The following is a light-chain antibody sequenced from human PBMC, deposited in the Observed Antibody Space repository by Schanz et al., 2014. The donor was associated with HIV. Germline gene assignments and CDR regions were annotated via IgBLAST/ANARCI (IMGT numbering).Light chain of an antibody. J-gene: IGKJ5*01. CDR1: QGFGSY. CDR2: AAS. Sequence: DIQLTQSPSFLSASVGDRITITCRASQGFGSYLAWYQQKPGQAPKRLIYAASNLQSGVPSRFIGSGSGTEFTLTISSLQPDDFATYYCLQHNTYPLTFGQGTRLDIK. CDR3: LQHNTYPLT. V-gene: IGKV1-9*01.